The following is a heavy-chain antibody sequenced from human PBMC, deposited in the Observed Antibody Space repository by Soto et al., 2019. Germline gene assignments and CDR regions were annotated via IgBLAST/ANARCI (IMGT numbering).Heavy chain of an antibody. CDR1: GFTFSSYS. CDR3: ARDGYYDFWSGYYNYYYYGMDV. D-gene: IGHD3-3*01. J-gene: IGHJ6*02. CDR2: ISSSSSYI. Sequence: VQLVESGGGLVKPGGSLRLSCAASGFTFSSYSMNWVRQAPGKGLEWVSSISSSSSYIYYADSVKGRFTISRDNAKNSLYLQMNSLRAEDTAVYYCARDGYYDFWSGYYNYYYYGMDVWGQGTTVTVSS. V-gene: IGHV3-21*01.